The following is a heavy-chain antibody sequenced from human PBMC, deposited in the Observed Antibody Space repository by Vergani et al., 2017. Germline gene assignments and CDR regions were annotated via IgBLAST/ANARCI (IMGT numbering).Heavy chain of an antibody. J-gene: IGHJ6*02. V-gene: IGHV3-23*04. Sequence: EVQLVESRGGLVQPGGSLRLACAASGFTVSSYSMNWVRQAPGKGLQWVSGISGSGGSTYYAGSVKGRFTISRDSSKNTLYLQMNSLSAGDTAVYYCAKANPRNSGYDYLYYYHAMDVWGQGTTVTVSS. CDR1: GFTVSSYS. CDR2: ISGSGGST. D-gene: IGHD5-12*01. CDR3: AKANPRNSGYDYLYYYHAMDV.